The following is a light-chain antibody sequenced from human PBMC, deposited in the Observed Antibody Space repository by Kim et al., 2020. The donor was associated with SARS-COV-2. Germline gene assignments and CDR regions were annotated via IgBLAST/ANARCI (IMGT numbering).Light chain of an antibody. CDR1: QIINTY. Sequence: SAAVGNRFTITCRASQIINTYLAWYQQKPGKAPNLLIYQASSLQIGVPSRFSGSGSGAEFTLTISSLQPDDFATYYCQHYIRFPYTFGQGTKLEI. CDR3: QHYIRFPYT. CDR2: QAS. J-gene: IGKJ2*01. V-gene: IGKV1-5*03.